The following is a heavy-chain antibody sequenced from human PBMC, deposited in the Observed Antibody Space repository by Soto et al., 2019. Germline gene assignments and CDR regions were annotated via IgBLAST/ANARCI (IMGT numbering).Heavy chain of an antibody. D-gene: IGHD2-15*01. CDR3: ARMGYCTDGSCYGLSVEFDY. CDR2: INQGGIEK. J-gene: IGHJ4*02. V-gene: IGHV3-7*01. Sequence: ELQVVESGGGLVQPGGSLRLSCAASGFPFSTYWMSWVRQAPGKGLEWVANINQGGIEKYYVDSVKGRFTISRDDGKNLLYLQMNSLRAEYTADCARMGYCTDGSCYGLSVEFDYWGRGTLVTVSS. CDR1: GFPFSTYW.